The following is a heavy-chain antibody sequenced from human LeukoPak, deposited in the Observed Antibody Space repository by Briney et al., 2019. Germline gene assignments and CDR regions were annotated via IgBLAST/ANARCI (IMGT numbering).Heavy chain of an antibody. CDR2: INQDGRET. J-gene: IGHJ4*02. CDR3: GSPRRGY. CDR1: GFTFSSYA. V-gene: IGHV3-7*01. Sequence: GGSLRLSCAASGFTFSSYAMSWVRQAPGKGLEWVANINQDGRETYYVDSMKGRLTISRDNAINSLYLQMNSLRVEDTAVYLCGSPRRGYWGQGILVTVSS.